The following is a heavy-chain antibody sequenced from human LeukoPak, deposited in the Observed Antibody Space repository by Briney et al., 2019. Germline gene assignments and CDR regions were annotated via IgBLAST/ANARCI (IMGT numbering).Heavy chain of an antibody. V-gene: IGHV3-23*01. Sequence: GGSLRLSCAVSGITLSNYGMSWVRQAPGKGLEWVAGISDSGGRTNYADSVKGRFTIPRDNPKNTLYLQMNSLRAEDTAVYFCAKRGVVIRVILVGFHKEAYYFDYWGQGALVTVSS. D-gene: IGHD3-22*01. CDR2: ISDSGGRT. CDR3: AKRGVVIRVILVGFHKEAYYFDY. CDR1: GITLSNYG. J-gene: IGHJ4*02.